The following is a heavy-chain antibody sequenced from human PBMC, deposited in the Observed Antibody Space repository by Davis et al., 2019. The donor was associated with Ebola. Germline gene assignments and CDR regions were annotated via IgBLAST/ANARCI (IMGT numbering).Heavy chain of an antibody. CDR1: GGSISSGGYY. J-gene: IGHJ4*02. CDR2: IYYSGST. D-gene: IGHD3-10*01. V-gene: IGHV4-31*03. CDR3: AHTYYYGSGSYFDY. Sequence: PSETLSLTCTVSGGSISSGGYYWSWIRQHPGKGLEWIGYIYYSGSTYYNPSLKSRVTISVDTSKNQFSLKLSSVTAADTAVYYCAHTYYYGSGSYFDYWGQGTLVTVSS.